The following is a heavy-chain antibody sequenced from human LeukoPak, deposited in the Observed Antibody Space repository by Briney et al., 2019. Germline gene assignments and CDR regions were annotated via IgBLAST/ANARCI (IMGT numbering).Heavy chain of an antibody. CDR2: ISWNSGSI. CDR3: AKDIDSSSWYYFDY. V-gene: IGHV3-9*01. D-gene: IGHD6-13*01. J-gene: IGHJ4*02. Sequence: GRSLRLSCAASGFTFDDYAMRWVRQAPGKGLEWVSGISWNSGSIGYADSVKGRFTISRDNAKNSLYLQMNSLRAEDTALYYCAKDIDSSSWYYFDYWGQRTLVTVSS. CDR1: GFTFDDYA.